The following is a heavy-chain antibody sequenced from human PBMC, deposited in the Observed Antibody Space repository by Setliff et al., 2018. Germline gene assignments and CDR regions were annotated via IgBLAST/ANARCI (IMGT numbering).Heavy chain of an antibody. CDR3: ARGRGDVSSAPTGYDY. Sequence: SETLSLTCGASGGTFSDYYWTWIRQFPGTGLEWIGEINHSGSTRYNPSLKSRVKISVDTPKNQFSLRLRSVTAADTAVYYCARGRGDVSSAPTGYDYWGQGSLVTVSS. J-gene: IGHJ4*02. CDR2: INHSGST. V-gene: IGHV4-34*01. CDR1: GGTFSDYY. D-gene: IGHD2-8*02.